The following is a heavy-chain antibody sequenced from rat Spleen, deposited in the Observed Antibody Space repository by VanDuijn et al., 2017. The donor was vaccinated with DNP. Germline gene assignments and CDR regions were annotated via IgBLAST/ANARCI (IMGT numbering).Heavy chain of an antibody. D-gene: IGHD5-1*01. Sequence: EVQLKESGPGLVQPSQTLSLTCTVSGFSLTDYSVHWVRQPPGKGLEWMGVVWSGGSTAYNSALKSRLSISRDTSKSQVFLKMNSLQTEDTAIYYCATGIGDYWGQGVMVTVSS. J-gene: IGHJ2*01. CDR1: GFSLTDYS. CDR3: ATGIGDY. V-gene: IGHV2S63*01. CDR2: VWSGGST.